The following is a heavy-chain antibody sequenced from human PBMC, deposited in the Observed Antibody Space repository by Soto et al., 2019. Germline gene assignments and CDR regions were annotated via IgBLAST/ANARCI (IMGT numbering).Heavy chain of an antibody. CDR3: VRERQFVRDFYYGMDV. J-gene: IGHJ6*02. CDR1: GFTFNTYS. D-gene: IGHD6-6*01. Sequence: EVHLVDSGGGLVKPGGSLGLSCAASGFTFNTYSMTWVRQAPGQGLEWVSSISNTGAHIYYADSVRGRFTISRDNAKNSLYLQMNSLTAEDTAVYYCVRERQFVRDFYYGMDVWGRGTTVTVSS. V-gene: IGHV3-21*01. CDR2: ISNTGAHI.